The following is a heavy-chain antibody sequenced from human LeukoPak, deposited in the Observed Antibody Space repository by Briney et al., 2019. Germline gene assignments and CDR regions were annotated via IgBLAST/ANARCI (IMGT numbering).Heavy chain of an antibody. CDR2: IYYSGST. CDR1: GGSISSSSYY. D-gene: IGHD3-10*01. CDR3: ARDRGAMVQDY. Sequence: SETLSLTCTVSGGSISSSSYYWGWIRQPPGKGLEWIGSIYYSGSTYYNPSLKSRVTISVDTSKNQFSLKLSSVTAADTAVYYCARDRGAMVQDYWGQGTLVTVSS. J-gene: IGHJ4*02. V-gene: IGHV4-39*07.